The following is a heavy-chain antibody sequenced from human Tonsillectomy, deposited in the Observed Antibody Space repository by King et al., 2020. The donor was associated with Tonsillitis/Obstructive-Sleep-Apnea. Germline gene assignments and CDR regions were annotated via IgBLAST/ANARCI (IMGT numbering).Heavy chain of an antibody. Sequence: QLVQSGAEVKKPGASVKVSCKASGYTFTSYALQWVRQAPGQRLECMGWIIPGKGNTKYSQNFQDRVTITRDTSARTAYMELSSLTSEDTAVYYCVRSSGLYYFDYWGQGTLVTVSS. CDR2: IIPGKGNT. D-gene: IGHD6-19*01. J-gene: IGHJ4*02. V-gene: IGHV1-3*01. CDR1: GYTFTSYA. CDR3: VRSSGLYYFDY.